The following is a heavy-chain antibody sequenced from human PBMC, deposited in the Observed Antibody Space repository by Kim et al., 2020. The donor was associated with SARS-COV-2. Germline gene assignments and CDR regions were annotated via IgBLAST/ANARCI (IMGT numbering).Heavy chain of an antibody. J-gene: IGHJ5*01. Sequence: SETLSLTCTVSGGSISSGGYYWSWIRQHPGKGLEWIGYIYYSGSTYYNPSLKSRVTISVDTSKNQFSLKLSSVTAADTAVYYCARNIDITMIVVVTGWLDPWGRGSLVTVCS. CDR3: ARNIDITMIVVVTGWLDP. V-gene: IGHV4-31*03. CDR2: IYYSGST. CDR1: GGSISSGGYY. D-gene: IGHD3-22*01.